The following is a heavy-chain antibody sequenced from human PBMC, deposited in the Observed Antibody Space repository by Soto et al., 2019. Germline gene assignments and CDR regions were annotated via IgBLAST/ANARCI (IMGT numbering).Heavy chain of an antibody. CDR1: GFAFSDYY. CDR2: ISSSGSTSSI. J-gene: IGHJ4*02. D-gene: IGHD2-15*01. V-gene: IGHV3-11*01. Sequence: PGGSLRLSCAASGFAFSDYYMSWIRQAPGKGLEWISYISSSGSTSSIYYADSVKGRFTISRDNAKNALYLQMNSLRAEDTAVYFCARESSAGVGADNWGQGALVTVSS. CDR3: ARESSAGVGADN.